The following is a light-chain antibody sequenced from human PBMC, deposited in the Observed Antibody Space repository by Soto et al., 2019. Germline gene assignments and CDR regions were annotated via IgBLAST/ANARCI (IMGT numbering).Light chain of an antibody. CDR3: SAYAGSNNLYV. V-gene: IGLV2-8*01. J-gene: IGLJ1*01. CDR1: SSDVGGYNY. CDR2: EVS. Sequence: QSVLTPPPSASGSPGQSVTISCTGTSSDVGGYNYVSWYQQHPGKAPKLMLYEVSKRPSGVHDRFSGSKSGNTASLSVSGLQSEDESDYYCSAYAGSNNLYVFGTGTKLTVL.